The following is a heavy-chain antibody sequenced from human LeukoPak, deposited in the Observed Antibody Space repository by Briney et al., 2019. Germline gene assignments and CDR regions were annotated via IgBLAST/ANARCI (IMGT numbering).Heavy chain of an antibody. J-gene: IGHJ4*02. CDR2: ISAYNGNT. CDR3: ARDRTAMVPFDY. D-gene: IGHD2-21*02. Sequence: ASVKVSCKASGYTFTSYGISWVLQAPGQGLEWMGWISAYNGNTNYAQKLQGRVTMTTDTSTSTAYMELRSLRSDDTAVYYCARDRTAMVPFDYWGQGTLVTVSS. V-gene: IGHV1-18*01. CDR1: GYTFTSYG.